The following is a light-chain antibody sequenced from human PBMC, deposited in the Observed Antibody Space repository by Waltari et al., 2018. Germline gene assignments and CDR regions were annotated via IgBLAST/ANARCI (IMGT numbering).Light chain of an antibody. Sequence: QSVLTQPPSVSEAPRQRVTISCSGSSSNIGNNAVNWYQQLPGKAPKLLIYYDDLLPSWVSDRFSGCKSGTSASLAISGLQSEDEADYYCAAWDDSLSGPVFGTGTKVTVL. J-gene: IGLJ1*01. CDR3: AAWDDSLSGPV. CDR1: SSNIGNNA. CDR2: YDD. V-gene: IGLV1-36*01.